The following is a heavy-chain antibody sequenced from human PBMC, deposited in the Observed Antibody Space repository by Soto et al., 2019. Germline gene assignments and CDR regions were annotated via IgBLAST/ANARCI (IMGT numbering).Heavy chain of an antibody. CDR3: ARTTTKYDSSGYYAN. Sequence: GGSLRLSCAASGFTFSSYGMHWVRQAPGKGLGWVAVIWYDGSNKYYADSVKGRFTISRDNSKNTLYLQMNSLRAEDTAVYYCARTTTKYDSSGYYANWGQGTLVTVSS. D-gene: IGHD3-22*01. J-gene: IGHJ4*02. CDR1: GFTFSSYG. V-gene: IGHV3-33*01. CDR2: IWYDGSNK.